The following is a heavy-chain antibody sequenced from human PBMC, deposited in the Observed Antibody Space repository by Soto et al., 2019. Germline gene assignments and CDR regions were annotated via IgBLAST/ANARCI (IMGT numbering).Heavy chain of an antibody. J-gene: IGHJ5*02. Sequence: SQTLSLTCAISGDSVSSNSAAWNWIRQSPSRGLEWLGRTYYRSKWYSDYAVSVKSRITINPDTSKNQFSLQLNSVTPEDTAVYYFERAYCSGGSCWAWSNWFDPWGQGTLVTVSS. V-gene: IGHV6-1*01. CDR2: TYYRSKWYS. CDR3: ERAYCSGGSCWAWSNWFDP. CDR1: GDSVSSNSAA. D-gene: IGHD2-15*01.